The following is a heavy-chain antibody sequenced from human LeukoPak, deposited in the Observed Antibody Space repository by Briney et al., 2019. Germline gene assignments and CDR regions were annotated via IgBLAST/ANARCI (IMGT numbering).Heavy chain of an antibody. Sequence: ASVKVSCKASGYTFTSYDINWVRQATGQGLERMGWMNPNSGNTGYAQKFQGRVTMTRNTSISTAYMELSSLRSEDTAVYYCARRDSWSGYSLDYYYYYGMDVWGQGTTVTVSS. CDR2: MNPNSGNT. CDR3: ARRDSWSGYSLDYYYYYGMDV. D-gene: IGHD3-3*01. V-gene: IGHV1-8*01. J-gene: IGHJ6*02. CDR1: GYTFTSYD.